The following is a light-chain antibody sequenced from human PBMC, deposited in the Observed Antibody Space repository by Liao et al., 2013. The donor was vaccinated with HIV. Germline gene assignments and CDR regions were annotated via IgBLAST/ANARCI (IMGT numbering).Light chain of an antibody. CDR1: NIGSKS. Sequence: SYELTQPPSVSVAPGKTARITCGGTNIGSKSVHWYQQKPGQAPAVVISYDSGRPSGIPERFSGSNSGNTATLTITGTQALDEADYYCQTWDSSTVVFGGGTKLTVL. V-gene: IGLV3-21*01. CDR2: YDS. CDR3: QTWDSSTVV. J-gene: IGLJ3*02.